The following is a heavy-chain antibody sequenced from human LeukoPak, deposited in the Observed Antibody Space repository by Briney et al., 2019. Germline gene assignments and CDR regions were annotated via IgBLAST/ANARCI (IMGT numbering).Heavy chain of an antibody. CDR2: ISSSSSYI. CDR1: GFTFSSYS. V-gene: IGHV3-21*01. CDR3: ASLVGATLATDY. Sequence: KPGGSLRLSCAASGFTFSSYSMNWVRQAPGKGLEWVSSISSSSSYIYYADSVKGRFTISRDNAKNSLYLQMNSLRAEDTAVYCCASLVGATLATDYWGQGTLVTVSS. J-gene: IGHJ4*02. D-gene: IGHD1-26*01.